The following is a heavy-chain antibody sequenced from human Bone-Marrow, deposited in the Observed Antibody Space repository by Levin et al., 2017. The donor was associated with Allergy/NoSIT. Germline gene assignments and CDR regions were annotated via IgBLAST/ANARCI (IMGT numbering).Heavy chain of an antibody. J-gene: IGHJ4*02. CDR3: AAMNYDILTGYYSDY. V-gene: IGHV3-33*01. CDR2: IWYDGSNE. D-gene: IGHD3-9*01. CDR1: GFTFSDYG. Sequence: GGSLRLSCAASGFTFSDYGMHWVRQAPGKGLEWVAVIWYDGSNEYYADSVKGRFTISRDNSKNTVFLQMSSLRAEDTAVYYCAAMNYDILTGYYSDYWGQGTLVTVSS.